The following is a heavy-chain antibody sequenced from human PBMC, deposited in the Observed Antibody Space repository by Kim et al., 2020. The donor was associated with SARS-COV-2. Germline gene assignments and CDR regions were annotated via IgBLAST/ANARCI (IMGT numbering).Heavy chain of an antibody. D-gene: IGHD2-15*01. Sequence: ASVKVSCKASGYTFTSYDINWVRQATGQGLEWMGWMNPNSGNTGYAQKFQGRVTMTRNTSISTAYMELSSLRSEDTAVYYCARGRSFRLLGLFSQPRDNWFDPWGQGTLVTVSS. CDR2: MNPNSGNT. CDR3: ARGRSFRLLGLFSQPRDNWFDP. V-gene: IGHV1-8*01. CDR1: GYTFTSYD. J-gene: IGHJ5*02.